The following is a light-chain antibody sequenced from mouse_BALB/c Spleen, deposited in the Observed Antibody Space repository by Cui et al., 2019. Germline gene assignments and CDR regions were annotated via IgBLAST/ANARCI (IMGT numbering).Light chain of an antibody. CDR1: SSVSY. CDR3: QQWSSNPLT. Sequence: QIVLTQSPALMSASPGEKVTMTCSASSSVSYMYWYQQKPRSSPKPWIYLTSNLASGVPARFSGSGSGTSYSLTISSMEAEDAATYYCQQWSSNPLTFGAGTKAGAET. J-gene: IGKJ5*01. CDR2: LTS. V-gene: IGKV4-68*01.